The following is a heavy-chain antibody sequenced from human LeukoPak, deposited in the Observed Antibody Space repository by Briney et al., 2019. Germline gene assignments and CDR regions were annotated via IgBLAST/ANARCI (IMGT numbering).Heavy chain of an antibody. CDR3: AAYCSTTSCYRVDY. V-gene: IGHV3-48*02. CDR1: GFTFSSYS. Sequence: GGSLRLSCAASGFTFSSYSMNRVRQAPGKGLEWVSYISDSGSSIYYADSVKGRFTISRDNAKNSLYLQMNSLRDEDTAVYYCAAYCSTTSCYRVDYWGQGTLVTVSS. J-gene: IGHJ4*02. CDR2: ISDSGSSI. D-gene: IGHD2-2*01.